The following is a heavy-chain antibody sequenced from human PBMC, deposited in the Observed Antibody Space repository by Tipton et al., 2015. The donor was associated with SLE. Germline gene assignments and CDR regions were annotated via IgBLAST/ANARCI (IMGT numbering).Heavy chain of an antibody. CDR1: GFTFNTYG. CDR2: VWFDEIDGIDK. V-gene: IGHV3-33*01. CDR3: ARHWGSGAFDR. Sequence: SLRLSCAASGFTFNTYGMHWVRQAPGKGLDWVALVWFDEIDGIDKYYADSVRGRFPVSRDNSKNMVYLQMNSLRVEDTAVYYCARHWGSGAFDRWGQGTMVTVSS. D-gene: IGHD7-27*01. J-gene: IGHJ3*01.